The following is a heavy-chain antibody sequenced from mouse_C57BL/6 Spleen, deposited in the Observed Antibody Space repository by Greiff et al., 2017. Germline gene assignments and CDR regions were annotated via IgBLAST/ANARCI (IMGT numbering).Heavy chain of an antibody. J-gene: IGHJ2*01. CDR3: ARHYDYDY. D-gene: IGHD2-4*01. CDR2: ISSGGSYT. V-gene: IGHV5-6*01. CDR1: GFTFSSYG. Sequence: EVQLVESGGDLVKPGGSLKLSCAASGFTFSSYGMSWVRQTPDKRLEWVATISSGGSYTYYPDSVKGRFTISRDNAKNTLYLQVSSLKSEDTAMYYCARHYDYDYWGQGTTLTVSS.